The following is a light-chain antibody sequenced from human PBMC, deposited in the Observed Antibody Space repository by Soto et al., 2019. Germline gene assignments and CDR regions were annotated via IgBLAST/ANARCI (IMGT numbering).Light chain of an antibody. Sequence: EIFLTQSPDTLSLSPGERATLSCRASQSVSSNLAWYQQKPGQAPRLLIYGASTRATGIPARFSGSGSGTEFTLTISSLQSEDFAVYYCQQYNNWPPWTFGQGTKVDIK. CDR3: QQYNNWPPWT. CDR1: QSVSSN. V-gene: IGKV3-15*01. J-gene: IGKJ1*01. CDR2: GAS.